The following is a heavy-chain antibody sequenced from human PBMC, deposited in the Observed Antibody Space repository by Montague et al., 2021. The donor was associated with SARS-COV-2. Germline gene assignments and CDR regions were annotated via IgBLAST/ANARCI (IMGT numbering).Heavy chain of an antibody. CDR2: ISSTGGST. CDR1: GFIFSSYA. CDR3: AKGFTYYFASGDYPNYFDP. D-gene: IGHD3-10*01. V-gene: IGHV3-23*01. J-gene: IGHJ5*02. Sequence: SLRLSCAASGFIFSSYAMIWVRQAPGKGLEWVSTISSTGGSTYYADSVKGRFIISRDNSRNTVYMQMNNLRAEDTAVYYCAKGFTYYFASGDYPNYFDPWGQGTLVTVSS.